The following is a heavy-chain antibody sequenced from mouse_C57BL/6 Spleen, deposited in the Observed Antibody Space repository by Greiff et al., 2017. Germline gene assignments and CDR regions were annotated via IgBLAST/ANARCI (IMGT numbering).Heavy chain of an antibody. CDR3: AKITTDYFDY. CDR2: IYPGDGDT. V-gene: IGHV1-82*01. CDR1: GYAFSSSW. D-gene: IGHD1-1*01. Sequence: VQLQQSGPELVKPGASVKISCKASGYAFSSSWMNWVKQRPGKGLEWIGRIYPGDGDTNYNGKFKGKDTLTADKSSSTAYMQLSSLTSEDSAVYFCAKITTDYFDYWGQGTTLTVSS. J-gene: IGHJ2*01.